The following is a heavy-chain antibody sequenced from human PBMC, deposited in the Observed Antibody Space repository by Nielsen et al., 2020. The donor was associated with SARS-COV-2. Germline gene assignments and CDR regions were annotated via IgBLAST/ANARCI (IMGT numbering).Heavy chain of an antibody. CDR3: AKDDVVRGDAFDI. V-gene: IGHV3-23*01. Sequence: GGSLRLSCIASGFTFNIDAMAWVRRTPGRGLQWDSGISASGGSTYYTDSVKGRFAVSRDNSRNTLYLQMHSLRVEDTALYNCAKDDVVRGDAFDIWGQGTMVTVSS. J-gene: IGHJ3*02. CDR2: ISASGGST. D-gene: IGHD3-10*01. CDR1: GFTFNIDA.